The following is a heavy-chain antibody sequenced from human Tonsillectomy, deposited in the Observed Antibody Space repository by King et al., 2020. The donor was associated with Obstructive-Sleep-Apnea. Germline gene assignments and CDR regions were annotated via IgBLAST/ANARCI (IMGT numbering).Heavy chain of an antibody. CDR1: GFTFSSYS. D-gene: IGHD6-19*01. V-gene: IGHV3-48*01. CDR3: QAGLDPYYYYYGMDV. J-gene: IGHJ6*02. Sequence: VQLVESGGGLVQPGGSLRLSCAASGFTFSSYSVNWVRQAPGKGLEWVSYISSSSSTIYYADSVKGRFTISRDNAKNSLYLQMNSLRAEDMAVYYCQAGLDPYYYYYGMDVWGQGTTVTVSS. CDR2: ISSSSSTI.